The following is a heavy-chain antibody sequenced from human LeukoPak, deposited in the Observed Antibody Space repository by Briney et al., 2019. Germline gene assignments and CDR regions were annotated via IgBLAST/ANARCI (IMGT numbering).Heavy chain of an antibody. V-gene: IGHV4-30-4*08. CDR1: GGSISSSDYY. D-gene: IGHD6-13*01. J-gene: IGHJ5*02. Sequence: SQTLSLTCTVSGGSISSSDYYWSWIRQPPGKGLEWIGYIYYSGSTYYNPSLKSRVSISVDTSKNQFSLKLSSVTAADTAVYYCARVRPNIAAAGSVWFDPWGQGTLVTVSS. CDR3: ARVRPNIAAAGSVWFDP. CDR2: IYYSGST.